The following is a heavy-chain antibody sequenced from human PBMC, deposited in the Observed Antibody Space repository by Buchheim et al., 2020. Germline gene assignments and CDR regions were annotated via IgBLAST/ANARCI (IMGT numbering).Heavy chain of an antibody. Sequence: EVQLVQSGAEVKKPGESLRISCKGSGYIFTNYWITWVRQMPGKGLEWLGRIDPSDSYTNYSPSFQGHVIISADKSISNAYLQWSSLKASDTAMYDCASDQWLGDYYGMGVWGQGTT. CDR3: ASDQWLGDYYGMGV. CDR2: IDPSDSYT. CDR1: GYIFTNYW. V-gene: IGHV5-10-1*03. D-gene: IGHD6-19*01. J-gene: IGHJ6*02.